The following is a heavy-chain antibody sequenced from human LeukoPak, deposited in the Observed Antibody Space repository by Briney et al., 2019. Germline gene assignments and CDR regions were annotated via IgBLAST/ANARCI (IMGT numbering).Heavy chain of an antibody. J-gene: IGHJ3*02. Sequence: SVKVSCKASGYTFTSYGISWVRQAPGQGLEWMGWISAYNGNTNYAQKLQGRVTMTTDTSTSTAYMELRSLRSDDTAVYYCASDINYDSSGYYLDAFDIWGQGTMVTVSS. CDR1: GYTFTSYG. CDR2: ISAYNGNT. CDR3: ASDINYDSSGYYLDAFDI. V-gene: IGHV1-18*01. D-gene: IGHD3-22*01.